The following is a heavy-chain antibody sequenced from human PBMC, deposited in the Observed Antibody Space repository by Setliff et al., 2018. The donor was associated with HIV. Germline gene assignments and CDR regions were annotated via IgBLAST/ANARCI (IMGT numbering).Heavy chain of an antibody. J-gene: IGHJ4*02. CDR1: GFSVTDNY. CDR2: MYKGGKT. D-gene: IGHD5-18*01. CDR3: AKGGYGGAYYVAGY. Sequence: CPSPGFSVTDNYMGWVRQAPGKGLEWVALMYKGGKTYYADFVKGRFTIAGDDTKNTVSLQMTNLEPGDTAMYYCAKGGYGGAYYVAGYWGQGTKVTVSS. V-gene: IGHV3-53*01.